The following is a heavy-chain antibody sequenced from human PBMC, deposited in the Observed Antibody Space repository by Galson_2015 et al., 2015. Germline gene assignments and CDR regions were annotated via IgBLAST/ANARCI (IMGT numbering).Heavy chain of an antibody. Sequence: SLRLSCAASGFTFSNYGMHWVRQAPGKGLEWVAVISYDGSKKNYADSVEGRFTISRDNSKNTLYLQMNSLRAEDTAVYYCAKVRSIKAVAGPDFDYWGQGTLVTVSS. J-gene: IGHJ4*02. CDR1: GFTFSNYG. D-gene: IGHD6-19*01. CDR3: AKVRSIKAVAGPDFDY. CDR2: ISYDGSKK. V-gene: IGHV3-30*18.